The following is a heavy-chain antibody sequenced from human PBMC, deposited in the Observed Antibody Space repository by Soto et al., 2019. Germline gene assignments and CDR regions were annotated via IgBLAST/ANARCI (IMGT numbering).Heavy chain of an antibody. CDR3: ARVQTGTTNSFDY. Sequence: PSETLSLTCAVYGGSFSGYYWSWIRQPPGKGLEWIGEINHSGSTNYNPSLKSRVTISVDTSKNQFSLKLSSVTAADTAVYYCARVQTGTTNSFDYWCQGTLVTVSS. D-gene: IGHD1-7*01. CDR1: GGSFSGYY. J-gene: IGHJ4*02. CDR2: INHSGST. V-gene: IGHV4-34*01.